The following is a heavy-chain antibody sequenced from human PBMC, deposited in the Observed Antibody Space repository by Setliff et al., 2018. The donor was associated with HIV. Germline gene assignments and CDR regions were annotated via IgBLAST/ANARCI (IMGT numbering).Heavy chain of an antibody. CDR2: INPSGGST. D-gene: IGHD3-3*01. Sequence: ASVKVSCKASGYTFTSYYMHWVRQAPGQGLEWMGIINPSGGSTSYAQKFQGRVTITRDTSTSTVYMELSSLRYEDTAVYYCARTYYNFWSGDYYYYGMDVWGQGTTVTVSS. J-gene: IGHJ6*02. CDR1: GYTFTSYY. V-gene: IGHV1-46*01. CDR3: ARTYYNFWSGDYYYYGMDV.